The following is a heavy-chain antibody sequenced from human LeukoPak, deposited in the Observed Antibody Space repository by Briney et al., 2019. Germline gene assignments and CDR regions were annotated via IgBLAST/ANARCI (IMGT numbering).Heavy chain of an antibody. CDR1: GGSFSGYY. CDR3: ARAYDYGGNPLSLDY. J-gene: IGHJ4*02. V-gene: IGHV4-34*01. Sequence: PSETLSLTCAVYGGSFSGYYWSWIRQPPGKGLEWIGEINHSGSTNYNPSLKSRVTISVDTSKNQFSLKLSSVTAVDTAVYYCARAYDYGGNPLSLDYWGQGTLVTVSS. D-gene: IGHD4-23*01. CDR2: INHSGST.